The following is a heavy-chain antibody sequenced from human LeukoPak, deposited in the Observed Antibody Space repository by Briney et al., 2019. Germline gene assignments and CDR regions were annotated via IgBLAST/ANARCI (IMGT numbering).Heavy chain of an antibody. V-gene: IGHV1-2*02. D-gene: IGHD2-2*01. J-gene: IGHJ3*02. CDR2: INPNSGGT. CDR3: AREGVGLGYCSSTSCPNAFDI. CDR1: GYTFTGYY. Sequence: ASVKVSCKASGYTFTGYYMHWVRQAPGQGLEWMGWINPNSGGTNYAQKFQGRVTMTRDTSTSTAYMELSRLRSDDTAVYYCAREGVGLGYCSSTSCPNAFDIWGQGTMVTVSS.